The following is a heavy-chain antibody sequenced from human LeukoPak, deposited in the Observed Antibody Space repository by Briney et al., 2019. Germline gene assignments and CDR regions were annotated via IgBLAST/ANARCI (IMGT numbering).Heavy chain of an antibody. D-gene: IGHD3-22*01. J-gene: IGHJ4*02. V-gene: IGHV3-66*01. CDR1: GFTVSSNY. CDR3: ASRPDYYYDSSGYYGGY. CDR2: IYSGGST. Sequence: PGGSLRLSCAASGFTVSSNYMSWVRQAPGKGLEWVSVIYSGGSTYYADSVKGRFTISRDNSKNTLYLQMNSLRAEDTAVYYCASRPDYYYDSSGYYGGYWGQGTWSPSPQ.